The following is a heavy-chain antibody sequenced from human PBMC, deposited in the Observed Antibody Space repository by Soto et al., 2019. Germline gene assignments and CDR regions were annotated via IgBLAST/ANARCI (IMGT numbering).Heavy chain of an antibody. CDR3: ARDPGVGPASWLGFDI. CDR2: INAGNGDT. J-gene: IGHJ3*02. D-gene: IGHD6-19*01. V-gene: IGHV1-3*01. CDR1: AYTFTNYA. Sequence: QVQLVQSGAEVKKPGASVKVACKASAYTFTNYAMHWARQAPGQRLEWMGWINAGNGDTKYSQKFQGRVSITRDTSASTVYMELSSLRSEDTAVYYCARDPGVGPASWLGFDIWGQGTMVTISS.